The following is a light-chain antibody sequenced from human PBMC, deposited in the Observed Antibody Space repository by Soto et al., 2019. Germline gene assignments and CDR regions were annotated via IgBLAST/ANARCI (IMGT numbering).Light chain of an antibody. CDR3: QLWDNVDDHIYV. CDR2: DNS. Sequence: SYELTQPPSVSVAPGQTATISCGENNIDSRTVHWYQQKPGQAPLLVVYDNSFRPSGIPNRFSGSNSGNTATLTISRVEAGDEADYYCQLWDNVDDHIYVFGTGTQVTVL. CDR1: NIDSRT. J-gene: IGLJ1*01. V-gene: IGLV3-21*02.